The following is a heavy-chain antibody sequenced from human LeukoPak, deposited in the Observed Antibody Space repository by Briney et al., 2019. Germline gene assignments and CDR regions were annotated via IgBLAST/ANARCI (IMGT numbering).Heavy chain of an antibody. J-gene: IGHJ4*02. CDR2: IVVGSGNT. CDR1: GFTFINSA. CDR3: TSDPTFYSGRYCFDY. D-gene: IGHD1-26*01. V-gene: IGHV1-58*01. Sequence: ASVKVSCKASGFTFINSAVQWVRQARGQRLEWIGWIVVGSGNTNYAQKFQERVTITRDMSTSTAYMELSSLRSEDTAVYYCTSDPTFYSGRYCFDYWGQGTLVTVSS.